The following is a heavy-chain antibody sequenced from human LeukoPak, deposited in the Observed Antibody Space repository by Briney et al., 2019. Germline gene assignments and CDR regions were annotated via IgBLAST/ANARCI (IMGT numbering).Heavy chain of an antibody. CDR2: ISGSGGST. CDR1: GFTFSSYA. Sequence: GGSLRLSCAASGFTFSSYAMSWVRQAPGKGLEWVSAISGSGGSTYYADSVRGRFTISRDNAKNSLYLQMNSLRAEDTAVYYCVRDNPRCCGVIPSNIDDYWGQGTLVTVSS. CDR3: VRDNPRCCGVIPSNIDDY. V-gene: IGHV3-23*01. D-gene: IGHD2/OR15-2a*01. J-gene: IGHJ4*02.